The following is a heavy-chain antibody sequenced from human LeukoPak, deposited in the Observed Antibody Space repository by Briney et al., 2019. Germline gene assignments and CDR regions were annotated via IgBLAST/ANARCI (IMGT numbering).Heavy chain of an antibody. CDR1: DGSISSGSYY. D-gene: IGHD4-11*01. J-gene: IGHJ5*02. CDR2: IYTSGST. CDR3: ARMTTVTTGGWFDP. Sequence: PSETLSLNCSVADGSISSGSYYLSWIRQPAGKGLEWIGRIYTSGSTNYNPSLKSRVTISVDTSKNQFSLKLSSVTAADTAVYYCARMTTVTTGGWFDPWGQGTLVTVSS. V-gene: IGHV4-61*02.